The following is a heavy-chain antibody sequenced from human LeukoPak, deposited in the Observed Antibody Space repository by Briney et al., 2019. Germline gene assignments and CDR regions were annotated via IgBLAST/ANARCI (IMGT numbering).Heavy chain of an antibody. J-gene: IGHJ4*02. CDR1: GYTFTGYY. CDR3: ARYTIPTSFFDY. Sequence: ASVKVSCKASGYTFTGYYMHWVRQAPGQGLEWMGWINPNSGGTNYAQKFQGRVTMTRDTSISTAYMELSRLRSDDTAVYYCARYTIPTSFFDYWGQGTLVTVSS. V-gene: IGHV1-2*02. CDR2: INPNSGGT. D-gene: IGHD3-3*01.